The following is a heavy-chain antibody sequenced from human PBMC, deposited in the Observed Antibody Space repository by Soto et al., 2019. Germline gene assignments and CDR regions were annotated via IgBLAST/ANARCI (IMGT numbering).Heavy chain of an antibody. V-gene: IGHV5-51*03. Sequence: EVQLVQSGAEVKKPGESLKISCKGSGYSFTSYWIGWVRQMPGKGLEWMGIIYPGDSDTRYSPSFQGQVTISADKSISTAYLQWSSLKASETAMYYCARRGYGDYLKSAADEYFQHWGQGTLVTVSS. D-gene: IGHD4-17*01. CDR1: GYSFTSYW. J-gene: IGHJ1*01. CDR2: IYPGDSDT. CDR3: ARRGYGDYLKSAADEYFQH.